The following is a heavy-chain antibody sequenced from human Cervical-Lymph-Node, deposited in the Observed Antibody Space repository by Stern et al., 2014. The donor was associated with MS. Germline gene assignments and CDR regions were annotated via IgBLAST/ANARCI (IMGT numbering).Heavy chain of an antibody. CDR1: GFTFSDYY. J-gene: IGHJ3*02. CDR3: ARDVPISSNNGLDI. Sequence: VQLVESGGGLVKPGGSLRLSCEGFGFTFSDYYMSWIRQAPGKGLEWVSYINGGGGGIYYADSVKGRFVISRDNAKKSLYLHMSSLRVDDTAMYYCARDVPISSNNGLDIWGQGTVVTVSS. CDR2: INGGGGGI. D-gene: IGHD2-2*01. V-gene: IGHV3-11*01.